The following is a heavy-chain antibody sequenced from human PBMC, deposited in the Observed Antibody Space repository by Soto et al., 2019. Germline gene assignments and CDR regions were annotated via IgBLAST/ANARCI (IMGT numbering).Heavy chain of an antibody. J-gene: IGHJ6*03. CDR3: AKLFGDYDYYYYYYMDV. Sequence: GGSLRLSCAASGFTFSSYAMSWVRQAPGKGLEWVSAISGSGGSTYYADSVKGRFTISRDNSKNTLYLQMNSLRAEDTAVYYCAKLFGDYDYYYYYYMDVWGKGTTVTVSS. CDR1: GFTFSSYA. V-gene: IGHV3-23*01. D-gene: IGHD4-17*01. CDR2: ISGSGGST.